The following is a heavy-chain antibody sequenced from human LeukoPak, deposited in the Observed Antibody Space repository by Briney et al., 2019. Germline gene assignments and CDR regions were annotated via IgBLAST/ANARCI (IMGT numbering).Heavy chain of an antibody. J-gene: IGHJ4*02. D-gene: IGHD3-22*01. CDR1: GFTFSSYG. V-gene: IGHV3-30*03. CDR3: TRDREYYYDSSGYYDY. CDR2: ISYDGSNK. Sequence: PGGSLRLSCAASGFTFSSYGMHWVRQAPGKGLEWVAVISYDGSNKYYADSVKGRFTISRDNSKNTLYLQMNSLRAEDTAVYYCTRDREYYYDSSGYYDYWGQGTLVTVSS.